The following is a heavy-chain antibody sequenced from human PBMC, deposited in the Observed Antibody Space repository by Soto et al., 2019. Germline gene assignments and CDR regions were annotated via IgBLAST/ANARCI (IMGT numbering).Heavy chain of an antibody. CDR1: GFIFSNYG. CDR2: VSNSGSYI. V-gene: IGHV3-21*01. D-gene: IGHD4-17*01. J-gene: IGHJ1*01. Sequence: PGGSLRLSCAASGFIFSNYGMIWARLAPGKGLEWVASVSNSGSYIYYADSVKGRFTISRDNAENSLFLHMSSLRADDTAIYFCARDRGADRFVEYFQHWGQGTLVTVSS. CDR3: ARDRGADRFVEYFQH.